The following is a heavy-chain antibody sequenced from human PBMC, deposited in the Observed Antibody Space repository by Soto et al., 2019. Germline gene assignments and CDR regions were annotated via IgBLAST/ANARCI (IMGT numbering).Heavy chain of an antibody. CDR2: IWYDGSNK. J-gene: IGHJ4*02. V-gene: IGHV3-33*01. D-gene: IGHD6-13*01. CDR3: ARDPYSSSGCFDY. Sequence: GRSLRLSCAASGFTFSSYGMHWVRQAPGKGLEWVAVIWYDGSNKYYADSVKGRFTISRDNSKNTLYLQMNSLRAEDTAVYYCARDPYSSSGCFDYWGQGTLVTVSS. CDR1: GFTFSSYG.